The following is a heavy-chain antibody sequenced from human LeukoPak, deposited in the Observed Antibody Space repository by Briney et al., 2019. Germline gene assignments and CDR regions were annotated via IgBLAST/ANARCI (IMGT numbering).Heavy chain of an antibody. V-gene: IGHV1-18*01. CDR1: NYTFTSYG. CDR2: ISAYNGNT. Sequence: ASVKVSCKASNYTFTSYGISWVRQAPGQGLEWMGWISAYNGNTNYAQKLQGRVTMTTDTSTSTAYMELRSLRSDDTAVYYCARAGDPTYYDILTGPDYWGQGTLVTVSS. D-gene: IGHD3-9*01. J-gene: IGHJ4*02. CDR3: ARAGDPTYYDILTGPDY.